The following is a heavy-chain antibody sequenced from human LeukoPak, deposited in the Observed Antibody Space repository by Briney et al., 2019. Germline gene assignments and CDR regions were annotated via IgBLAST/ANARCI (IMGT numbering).Heavy chain of an antibody. CDR3: ARDRSGYDFWSGYYPPWDYYYGMDV. CDR1: GFTFSSYW. D-gene: IGHD3-3*01. V-gene: IGHV3-7*01. J-gene: IGHJ6*02. CDR2: TDQVGSEK. Sequence: GGSLRLSCGASGFTFSSYWMSWVRQVPGKGLEWVANTDQVGSEKYHVDSVKGRFTISRDNAKNSLYLQMNSLRAEDTAVYYCARDRSGYDFWSGYYPPWDYYYGMDVWGQGTTVTVSS.